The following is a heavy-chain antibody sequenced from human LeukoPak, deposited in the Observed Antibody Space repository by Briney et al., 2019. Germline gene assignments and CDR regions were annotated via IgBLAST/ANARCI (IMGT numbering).Heavy chain of an antibody. D-gene: IGHD3-10*01. J-gene: IGHJ2*01. Sequence: PSETLSLTCIVSGGSMSSTDHFWGWIRQPPGKGLEWIGSFYYTGTIFYSPSLESRGTISTDTSKNQFSLKIRSVTAADTAVYYCARQGVVPNKAGWYFDLWGRGALVTVSS. V-gene: IGHV4-39*01. CDR2: FYYTGTI. CDR1: GGSMSSTDHF. CDR3: ARQGVVPNKAGWYFDL.